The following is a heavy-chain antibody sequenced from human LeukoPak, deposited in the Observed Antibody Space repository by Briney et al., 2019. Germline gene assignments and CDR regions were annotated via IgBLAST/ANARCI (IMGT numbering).Heavy chain of an antibody. V-gene: IGHV4-59*08. CDR3: ARQVPSSDGYYYYGMDV. Sequence: SETLSLTCTVSGGSISSDYWSWIRQPPGKGLEWIGFICYSGSTNYNPSLKSRVTMSVDTSKNQFSLKLTSVTAADTAIYYCARQVPSSDGYYYYGMDVWGQGTAVTVPS. CDR1: GGSISSDY. J-gene: IGHJ6*02. CDR2: ICYSGST. D-gene: IGHD3-10*01.